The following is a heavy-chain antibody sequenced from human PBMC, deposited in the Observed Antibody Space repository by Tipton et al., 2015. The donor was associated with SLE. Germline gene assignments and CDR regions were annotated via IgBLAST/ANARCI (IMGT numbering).Heavy chain of an antibody. CDR2: IYYSGST. CDR3: ARAGDGYNSPFDY. V-gene: IGHV4-39*07. Sequence: LRLSCTVSGGSISSSSYYWGWIRQPPGKGLEWIGSIYYSGSTYYNPSLKSRVTISVDTSKNQFSLKLSSVTAADTAVYYCARAGDGYNSPFDYWGQGTLVTVSS. J-gene: IGHJ4*02. D-gene: IGHD5-24*01. CDR1: GGSISSSSYY.